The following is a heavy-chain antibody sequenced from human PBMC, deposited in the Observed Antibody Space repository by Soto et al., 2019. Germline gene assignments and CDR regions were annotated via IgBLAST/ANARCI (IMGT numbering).Heavy chain of an antibody. Sequence: QVQLVQSGAEVKKPGASVKVSCKASGYTFTSYGISWVRQAPGQGLEWMGGVSAYNGNTNYAQKLQGRVTMTTDTSTSTADMELRRLRSDDTAVYYCARGGGGGGDRINWFDPWGQGTLVTVSS. CDR2: VSAYNGNT. D-gene: IGHD2-21*02. V-gene: IGHV1-18*01. CDR1: GYTFTSYG. J-gene: IGHJ5*02. CDR3: ARGGGGGGDRINWFDP.